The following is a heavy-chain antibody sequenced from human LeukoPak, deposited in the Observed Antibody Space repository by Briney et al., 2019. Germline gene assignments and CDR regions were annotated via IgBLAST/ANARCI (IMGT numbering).Heavy chain of an antibody. D-gene: IGHD7-27*01. Sequence: SETLSLTCIVSGGAISSYYWNWIRQPPGKGLEWIGYIYYSGSTNYNPSLKSRVTISVDTSKNQFSLNLSSVTAADTAVYYCASNTGTVFDYWGQGALVTVSS. CDR2: IYYSGST. V-gene: IGHV4-59*01. J-gene: IGHJ4*02. CDR1: GGAISSYY. CDR3: ASNTGTVFDY.